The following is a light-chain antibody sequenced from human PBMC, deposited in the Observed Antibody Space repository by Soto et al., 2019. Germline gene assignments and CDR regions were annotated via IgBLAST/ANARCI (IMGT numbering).Light chain of an antibody. CDR1: QSVSSN. CDR2: GAS. V-gene: IGKV3-15*01. CDR3: QQYNNWPWWT. Sequence: EIVMTQSPATLSVSPGERATPSCRASQSVSSNLAWYQQKPGQAPRLLIYGASTRATGIPARFSGSGSGTEFTLTISSLQSEDFAVYYCQQYNNWPWWTFGQGTKV. J-gene: IGKJ1*01.